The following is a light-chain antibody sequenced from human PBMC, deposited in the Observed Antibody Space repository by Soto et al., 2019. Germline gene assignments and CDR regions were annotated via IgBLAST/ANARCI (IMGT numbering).Light chain of an antibody. CDR1: QGISND. CDR3: QKNNVAPLT. CDR2: AAS. J-gene: IGKJ1*01. V-gene: IGKV1-27*01. Sequence: DIQMTQSPSSLSASVGDLVTITCRASQGISNDLAWYQQKPGKVPKLLIYAASTLQSGVPSRFSGGGSGTDFTVTISSLQPEDVATYYCQKNNVAPLTFGQGTKVELQ.